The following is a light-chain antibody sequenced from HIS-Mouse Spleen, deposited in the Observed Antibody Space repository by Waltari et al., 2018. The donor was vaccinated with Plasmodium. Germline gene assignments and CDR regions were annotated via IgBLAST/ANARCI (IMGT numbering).Light chain of an antibody. J-gene: IGKJ3*01. CDR3: QQYYSWSFT. V-gene: IGKV1D-8*02. CDR1: QGISSN. CDR2: AAS. Sequence: AIGMTQSPSILSVSPGERATLSCRTSQGISSNLAWYQQKPGKAPRLLIYAASTLHSGIPARFSGSGSGTEFTLTISSLQSEDFATYYCQQYYSWSFTFGPGTKVDIK.